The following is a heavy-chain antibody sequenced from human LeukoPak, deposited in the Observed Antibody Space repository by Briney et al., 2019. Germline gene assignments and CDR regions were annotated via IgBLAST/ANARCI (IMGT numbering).Heavy chain of an antibody. CDR2: IRYDGSNK. Sequence: GGSLRLSCAASGFTFSSYGMHWVRQAPGKGLEWVTYIRYDGSNKYYADSVKGRFTISRDNSKNTLYLQMNSLRPEDAAVYYCARGGKIALAGTRSPQYFQHWGQGTLVTVSS. V-gene: IGHV3-30*02. D-gene: IGHD6-19*01. CDR3: ARGGKIALAGTRSPQYFQH. J-gene: IGHJ1*01. CDR1: GFTFSSYG.